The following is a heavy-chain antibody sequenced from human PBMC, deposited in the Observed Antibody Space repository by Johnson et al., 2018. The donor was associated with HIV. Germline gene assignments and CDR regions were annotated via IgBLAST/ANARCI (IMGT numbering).Heavy chain of an antibody. Sequence: QVQLVESGGGVVQPGRSLRLSCAASGFTFSSYAMHWVRQAPGKGLEWVAVIYSGGSTYYADSVKGRFTISRDNSKNTLYLQMNSLRAEDTAVYYCARGSRYTFDNDDVHLLHAFDIWGQGTMVTVSS. D-gene: IGHD3-16*01. J-gene: IGHJ3*02. V-gene: IGHV3-30*14. CDR1: GFTFSSYA. CDR2: IYSGGST. CDR3: ARGSRYTFDNDDVHLLHAFDI.